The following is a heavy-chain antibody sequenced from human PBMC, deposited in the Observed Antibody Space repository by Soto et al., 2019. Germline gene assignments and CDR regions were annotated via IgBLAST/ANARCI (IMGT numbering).Heavy chain of an antibody. CDR2: INYIGNT. Sequence: QVQLQESGPGLVKPSETLSLTCTVSSGSISSYYWSWIRQSPGKGLEWIGKINYIGNTNYNPSLKSRVTISVDTSKNQFSLRLSSVTTADTGVYYCAGECISTACSGFDHWGQGILVTVSA. CDR3: AGECISTACSGFDH. D-gene: IGHD2-2*01. CDR1: SGSISSYY. V-gene: IGHV4-59*01. J-gene: IGHJ4*02.